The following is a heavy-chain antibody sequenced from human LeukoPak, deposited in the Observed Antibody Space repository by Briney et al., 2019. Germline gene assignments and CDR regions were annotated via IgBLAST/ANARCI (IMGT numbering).Heavy chain of an antibody. Sequence: GGSLRLSCEASGFTFGSYAMYWVRQAPGKGLEWVAGIFGSGGSPHYADSVRGRLTISRDNSKNTVYLQINSLRADDTAVYYCGKTTTGYSSGQKPAWPVDSWDQGTLVTVSS. CDR1: GFTFGSYA. D-gene: IGHD5-18*01. CDR3: GKTTTGYSSGQKPAWPVDS. V-gene: IGHV3-23*01. J-gene: IGHJ4*02. CDR2: IFGSGGSP.